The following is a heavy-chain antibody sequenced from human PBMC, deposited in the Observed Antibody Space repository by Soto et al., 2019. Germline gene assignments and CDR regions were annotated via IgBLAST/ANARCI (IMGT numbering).Heavy chain of an antibody. J-gene: IGHJ6*02. D-gene: IGHD6-13*01. Sequence: ASVKVSCKASGYTFTSYAMHWVRQAPGQRLEWMGWINAGNGNTKYSRKFQGRVTITRDTSASTAYMELSSLRSEDTAVYYCASSNIVAAPYGMDVWGQGTTVTVSS. CDR2: INAGNGNT. CDR1: GYTFTSYA. V-gene: IGHV1-3*01. CDR3: ASSNIVAAPYGMDV.